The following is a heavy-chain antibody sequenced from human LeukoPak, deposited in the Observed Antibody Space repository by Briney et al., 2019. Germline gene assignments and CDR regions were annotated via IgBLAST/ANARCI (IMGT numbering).Heavy chain of an antibody. Sequence: SETLSLTCTVYGGSISSHYWSWIRQPPGKGLEWIGYIYYSGSTNYNPSLKSRVTISVDTSKNQFSLKLSSVTAADTAVYYCARSPSGYSSGWYVHYYYMDVWGKGTTVTVSS. CDR2: IYYSGST. CDR3: ARSPSGYSSGWYVHYYYMDV. J-gene: IGHJ6*03. D-gene: IGHD6-19*01. V-gene: IGHV4-59*11. CDR1: GGSISSHY.